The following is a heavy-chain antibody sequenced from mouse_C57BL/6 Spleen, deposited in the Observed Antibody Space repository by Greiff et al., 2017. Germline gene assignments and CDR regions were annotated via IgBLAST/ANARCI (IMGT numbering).Heavy chain of an antibody. CDR2: IYPRSGNT. CDR1: GYTFTSYG. D-gene: IGHD2-4*01. J-gene: IGHJ3*01. CDR3: ARKGVYYDYDVA. Sequence: VQLQQSGAELARPGASVKLSCKASGYTFTSYGISWVKQRTGQGLEWIGEIYPRSGNTYYNEKFKGKATLTADKSSSTAYMELRSLTSEDSAVYFCARKGVYYDYDVAWGQGTLVTVSA. V-gene: IGHV1-81*01.